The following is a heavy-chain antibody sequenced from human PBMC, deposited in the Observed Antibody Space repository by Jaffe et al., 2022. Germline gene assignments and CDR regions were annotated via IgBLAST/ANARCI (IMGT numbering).Heavy chain of an antibody. CDR1: GFTFSSYE. Sequence: EVQLVESGGGLVQPGGSLRLSCAASGFTFSSYEMNWVRQAPGKGLEWVSYISSSGSTIYYADSVKGRFTISRDNAKNSLYLQMNSLRAEDTAVYYCARGGAGSPASSGWYGGPPPGYFDYWGQGTLVTVSS. CDR2: ISSSGSTI. J-gene: IGHJ4*02. CDR3: ARGGAGSPASSGWYGGPPPGYFDY. D-gene: IGHD6-19*01. V-gene: IGHV3-48*03.